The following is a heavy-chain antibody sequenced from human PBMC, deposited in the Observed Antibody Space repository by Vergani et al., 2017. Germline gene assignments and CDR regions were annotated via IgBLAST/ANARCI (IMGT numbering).Heavy chain of an antibody. Sequence: EVQLVESGGGLVKPGGSLRLSCAASGFTFSSYSMNWVRQAPGKGLEWVSSISSSSSYIYYADSVKGRFTISRDNAKNSLYLQMNSLRAEDTAVYYCARDRHGSGSYYKACDYWGQGTLVTVSS. J-gene: IGHJ4*02. D-gene: IGHD3-10*01. CDR3: ARDRHGSGSYYKACDY. V-gene: IGHV3-21*01. CDR2: ISSSSSYI. CDR1: GFTFSSYS.